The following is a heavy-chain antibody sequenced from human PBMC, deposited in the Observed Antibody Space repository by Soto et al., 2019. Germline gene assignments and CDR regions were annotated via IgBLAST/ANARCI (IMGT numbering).Heavy chain of an antibody. CDR3: ATTRLPKNGNHGHYYYYMGL. D-gene: IGHD1-1*01. CDR1: GFTFSSYS. V-gene: IGHV3-21*01. Sequence: EVQLVESGGGLVKPGGSLRLSCAASGFTFSSYSMNWVRQAPGKGLEWVSSISSSSSYIYYADSVKGRFTISRDNAKNPLYHQKKTVKAEDTAVYYCATTRLPKNGNHGHYYYYMGLWGKGTPFPLSS. J-gene: IGHJ6*03. CDR2: ISSSSSYI.